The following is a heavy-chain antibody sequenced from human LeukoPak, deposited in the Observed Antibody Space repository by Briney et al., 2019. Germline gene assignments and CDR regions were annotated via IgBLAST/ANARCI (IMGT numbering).Heavy chain of an antibody. CDR2: INGDGSNT. CDR3: ARSKSWYSTDASDI. CDR1: GFTFSSHW. V-gene: IGHV3-74*03. D-gene: IGHD2-15*01. J-gene: IGHJ3*02. Sequence: GGSLRLSCAASGFTFSSHWMHWVRQAPGKGLVWVSRINGDGSNTTYADSVKGRFTISRDNAKNTLYLQMNSLRAEDTAVYHCARSKSWYSTDASDIWGQGTMVTVSS.